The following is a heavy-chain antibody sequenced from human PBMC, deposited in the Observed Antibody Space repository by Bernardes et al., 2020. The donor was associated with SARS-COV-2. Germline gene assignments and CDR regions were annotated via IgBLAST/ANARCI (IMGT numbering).Heavy chain of an antibody. D-gene: IGHD6-13*01. CDR3: AGGYQNDS. J-gene: IGHJ5*01. V-gene: IGHV4-59*03. CDR2: IPYGGNA. Sequence: SETLSLTCTVSGSSISSYYWTWIRQPPGKGLEWIGYIPYGGNANYNPSLKSRVTISADQSKNQFSLKLTSLTAADTAVYYCAGGYQNDSWGHGTLVTVSA. CDR1: GSSISSYY.